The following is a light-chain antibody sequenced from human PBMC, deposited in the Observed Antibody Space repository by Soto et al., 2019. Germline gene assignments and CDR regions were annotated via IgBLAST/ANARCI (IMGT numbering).Light chain of an antibody. V-gene: IGLV2-14*03. CDR2: DVR. CDR3: NSYTSTSTSYV. J-gene: IGLJ1*01. CDR1: SSDVGGYNY. Sequence: QSVLTQPASVSGSPGQSITISCTGTSSDVGGYNYVSWYQHHPGKAPKLMIYDVRNRPSGVSNRFSGSKSGNTASLTISGLQAEDEADYYCNSYTSTSTSYVFGTGTKLTVL.